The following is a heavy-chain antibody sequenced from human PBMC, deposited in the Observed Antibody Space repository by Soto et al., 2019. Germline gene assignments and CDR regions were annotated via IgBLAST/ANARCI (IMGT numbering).Heavy chain of an antibody. D-gene: IGHD3-10*01. Sequence: QVQLVQSGGEVKKPGASVKVSCKTSGYSFSTYGISWVRQAPGQGLEWMGWISVFNGNTNYARKVQDRVIISTDTSTSTAYMELASLTSDDTAIYYCARGGSYGVDYWGQGTLVTVSS. CDR3: ARGGSYGVDY. CDR2: ISVFNGNT. CDR1: GYSFSTYG. V-gene: IGHV1-18*01. J-gene: IGHJ4*02.